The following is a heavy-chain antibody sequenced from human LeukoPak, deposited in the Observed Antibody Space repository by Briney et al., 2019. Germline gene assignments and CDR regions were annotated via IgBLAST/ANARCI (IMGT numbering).Heavy chain of an antibody. D-gene: IGHD3-10*01. CDR3: ARFPTYYYGSGSYSPSDY. CDR1: GFTFSSYS. V-gene: IGHV3-21*01. CDR2: ISSSSSYI. Sequence: GGSLRLSCAASGFTFSSYSMNWVRQAPGKGLEWVSSISSSSSYIYYADSVKGRFTISRDNAKNSLYLQMNSLRAEDTAVYYCARFPTYYYGSGSYSPSDYWGQGTRVTVSS. J-gene: IGHJ4*02.